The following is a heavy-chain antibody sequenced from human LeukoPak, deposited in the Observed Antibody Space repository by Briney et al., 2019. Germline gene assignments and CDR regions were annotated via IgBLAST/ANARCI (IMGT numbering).Heavy chain of an antibody. Sequence: ASVKVSCKASGGTFSSYAISWVRQAPGQRLEWMGGIIPIFGTANYAQKFQGRVTITADESTSTAYMELSSLRSEDTAVYYCARGGGIAVPYYFDYWGQGTLVTVSS. V-gene: IGHV1-69*13. CDR2: IIPIFGTA. CDR1: GGTFSSYA. CDR3: ARGGGIAVPYYFDY. J-gene: IGHJ4*02. D-gene: IGHD6-19*01.